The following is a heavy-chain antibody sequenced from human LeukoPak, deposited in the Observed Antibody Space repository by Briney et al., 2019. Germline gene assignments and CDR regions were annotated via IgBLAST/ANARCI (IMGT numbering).Heavy chain of an antibody. CDR1: GGSISSSSYY. V-gene: IGHV4-39*07. CDR3: ARDGWDYFY. CDR2: IYYSGST. Sequence: SETLSLTRTVSGGSISSSSYYWGWIRQPPGKGLEWIGSIYYSGSTYYNPSLKSRVTISVDTSKNLFSLKLSSVTAADTAVYYRARDGWDYFYWGQGTLVTVSS. J-gene: IGHJ4*02. D-gene: IGHD4/OR15-4a*01.